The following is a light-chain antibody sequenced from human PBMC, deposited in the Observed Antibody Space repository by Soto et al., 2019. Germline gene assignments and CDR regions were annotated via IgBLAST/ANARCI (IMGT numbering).Light chain of an antibody. Sequence: DIPMTQSPSSLSASVGDRVTVTCRASQDISNYLGWYQQKPGKVPKLLIYAASTLQSGVPSRFSGSGSGTDFTLTISSLQPEDVATYYCQKYNNALLTFGGGTKVEIK. CDR2: AAS. V-gene: IGKV1-27*01. J-gene: IGKJ4*01. CDR1: QDISNY. CDR3: QKYNNALLT.